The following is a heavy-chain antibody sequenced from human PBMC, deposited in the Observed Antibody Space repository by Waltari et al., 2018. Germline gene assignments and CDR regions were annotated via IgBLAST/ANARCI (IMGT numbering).Heavy chain of an antibody. CDR1: GYSISSGYY. CDR3: ARVSVLKKTYYYGSGSLYYFDY. CDR2: IYHSGST. D-gene: IGHD3-10*01. V-gene: IGHV4-38-2*01. J-gene: IGHJ4*02. Sequence: QVQLQESGPGLVKPSETLSLTCAVSGYSISSGYYWGWIRQPPGKGLEWIGSIYHSGSTYYNPSLKSRVTISVDTSKNQFSLKLSSVTAADTAVYYCARVSVLKKTYYYGSGSLYYFDYWGQGTLVTVSS.